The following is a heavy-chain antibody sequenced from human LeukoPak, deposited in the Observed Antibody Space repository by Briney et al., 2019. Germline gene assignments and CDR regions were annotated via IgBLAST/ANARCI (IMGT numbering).Heavy chain of an antibody. D-gene: IGHD3-3*01. V-gene: IGHV3-21*01. CDR2: ISSSSYI. J-gene: IGHJ4*02. CDR1: GFTFSSYS. Sequence: KPGGSLRLSXAASGFTFSSYSMNWVRQAPGKGLEWVSSISSSSYIYYADSVKGRLTISRDNAKNSLYLQMNSLRAEDTAVYHCARGGRIFGVVPLDYWGQGTLVTVSS. CDR3: ARGGRIFGVVPLDY.